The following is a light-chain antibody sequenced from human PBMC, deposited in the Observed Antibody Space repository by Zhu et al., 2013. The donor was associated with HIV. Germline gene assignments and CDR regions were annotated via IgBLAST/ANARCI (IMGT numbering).Light chain of an antibody. CDR1: NLNIGKYY. CDR2: WNS. Sequence: QSVLTQPPSASGTPGQRVTISCSGSNLNIGKYYVYWYQYVPGRTPKLLIYWNSQRPSGVPDRFSGSKSGTSASLAISDLRSEDEADYYCAAWDDRLSGYVFATGTKVTVL. J-gene: IGLJ1*01. V-gene: IGLV1-47*01. CDR3: AAWDDRLSGYV.